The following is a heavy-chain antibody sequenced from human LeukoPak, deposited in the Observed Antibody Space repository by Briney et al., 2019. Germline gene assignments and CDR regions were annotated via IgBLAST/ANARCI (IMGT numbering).Heavy chain of an antibody. V-gene: IGHV3-23*01. CDR3: AKLRGYSGYDSFDY. CDR1: GFTFSSYA. Sequence: GGPLRLSCAASGFTFSSYAMSWVRQAPGKGLEWVSTISGSGGSTYYADSVKGRFTISRDNSKNTLFLQMNSMRAEDTAVYYCAKLRGYSGYDSFDYWGQGTLVTVSS. D-gene: IGHD5-12*01. J-gene: IGHJ4*02. CDR2: ISGSGGST.